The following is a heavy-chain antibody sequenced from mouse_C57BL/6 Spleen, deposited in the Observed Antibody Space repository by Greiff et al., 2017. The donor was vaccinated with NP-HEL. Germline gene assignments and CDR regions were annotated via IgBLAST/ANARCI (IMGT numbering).Heavy chain of an antibody. V-gene: IGHV1-55*01. J-gene: IGHJ2*01. CDR2: IYPGSGST. D-gene: IGHD1-1*01. CDR1: GYTFTSYW. CDR3: ARDYYGSSYSYYFDY. Sequence: QVQLKQPGAELVKPGASVKMSCKASGYTFTSYWITWVKQRPGQGLEWIGDIYPGSGSTNYNEKFKSKATLTVDTSSSTAYMQLSSLTSEDSAVYYCARDYYGSSYSYYFDYWGQGTTLTVSS.